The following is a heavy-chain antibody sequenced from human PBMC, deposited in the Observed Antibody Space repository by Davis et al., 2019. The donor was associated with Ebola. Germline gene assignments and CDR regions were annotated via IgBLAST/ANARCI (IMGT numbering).Heavy chain of an antibody. J-gene: IGHJ4*01. CDR2: ISGSGGSGVTK. V-gene: IGHV3-23*01. D-gene: IGHD3-16*01. CDR3: VREPNRGYYFDY. Sequence: GGSLRLSCAASGFSFSGYDMSWVRQAPGKGLEWVSLISGSGGSGVTKYYADSVKGRFTISKDSAKNTLFLQMNSLKAEDTAVYYCVREPNRGYYFDYWGQGSLVTVSS. CDR1: GFSFSGYD.